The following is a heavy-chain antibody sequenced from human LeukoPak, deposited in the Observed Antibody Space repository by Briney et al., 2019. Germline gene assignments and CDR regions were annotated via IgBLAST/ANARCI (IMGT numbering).Heavy chain of an antibody. Sequence: GSLRLSCAASGFTFSSYAMSWVRQPPGKGLEWIGEINHSGSTNYNPSLKSRVTISVDTSKNQFSLKLSSVTAADTAVYYCARGGTIAVAGREGMDVWGQGTRSPSP. CDR1: GFTFSSYA. J-gene: IGHJ6*02. CDR2: INHSGST. V-gene: IGHV4-34*01. D-gene: IGHD6-19*01. CDR3: ARGGTIAVAGREGMDV.